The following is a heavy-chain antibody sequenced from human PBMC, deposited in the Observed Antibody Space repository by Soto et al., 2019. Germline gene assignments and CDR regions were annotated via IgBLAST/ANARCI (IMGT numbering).Heavy chain of an antibody. CDR1: GFTFSSYA. D-gene: IGHD3-16*01. V-gene: IGHV3-23*01. Sequence: GGSLRLSCAASGFTFSSYAVSWVRQAPGKGLEWVSAISGSGGSTYYADSVKGRFTISRDNSKNTLYLQMNSLRAEDTAVYYGAKSGGGFGGVNNWFDPWGQGTLVTVSS. J-gene: IGHJ5*02. CDR3: AKSGGGFGGVNNWFDP. CDR2: ISGSGGST.